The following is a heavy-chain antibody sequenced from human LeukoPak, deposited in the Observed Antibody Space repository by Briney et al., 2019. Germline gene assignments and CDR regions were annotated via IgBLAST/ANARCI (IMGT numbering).Heavy chain of an antibody. CDR1: GGTFSSYA. Sequence: SVKVSCKASGGTFSSYAISWVRQAPGQGLEWMGGIIPIFGTANYSQKFQGRVTITADESTSTAYMELSSLRSEDTAVYYCVRVSAVHSSGWLPFDYWGQGTLVTVSS. V-gene: IGHV1-69*01. J-gene: IGHJ4*02. CDR2: IIPIFGTA. D-gene: IGHD6-19*01. CDR3: VRVSAVHSSGWLPFDY.